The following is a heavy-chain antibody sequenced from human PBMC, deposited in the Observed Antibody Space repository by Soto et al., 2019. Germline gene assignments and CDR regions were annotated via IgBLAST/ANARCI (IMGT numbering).Heavy chain of an antibody. Sequence: SETLSLTCAVYGGSFSGYYWTWIRQPPGTGLEWIGEINHSGSTNYNPSLKSRVTISVDTSKNQFSLKLTSVTAADTAVYCCARDRITGLFDYWGQGTLVTVSS. V-gene: IGHV4-34*01. D-gene: IGHD2-8*02. CDR1: GGSFSGYY. CDR2: INHSGST. CDR3: ARDRITGLFDY. J-gene: IGHJ4*02.